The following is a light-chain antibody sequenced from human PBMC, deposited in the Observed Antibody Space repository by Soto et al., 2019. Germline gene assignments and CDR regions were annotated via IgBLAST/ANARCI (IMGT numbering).Light chain of an antibody. Sequence: EILFAQSPGTLSLSPGERATLSCRASQSVTSSYLAWYQQKAGKAPRLLIYAASSRATGIPDRLRGSGSGTDFTLTIRRLEPEDFAVYYCQQYGDSPTFGGGTKVDIK. CDR1: QSVTSSY. J-gene: IGKJ4*01. CDR3: QQYGDSPT. V-gene: IGKV3-20*01. CDR2: AAS.